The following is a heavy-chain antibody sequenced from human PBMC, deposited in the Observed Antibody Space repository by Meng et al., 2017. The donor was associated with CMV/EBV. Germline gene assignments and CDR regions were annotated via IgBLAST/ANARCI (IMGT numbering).Heavy chain of an antibody. CDR1: GFTFSSYA. J-gene: IGHJ4*02. D-gene: IGHD1-26*01. CDR3: ARESATSPGDY. CDR2: ISYDGSNK. V-gene: IGHV3-30-3*01. Sequence: SCAASGFTFSSYAMHWVRQAPGQGLEWVAVISYDGSNKYYADSVKGRFTISRDNSKNTLYLQMNSLRAEDTAVYYCARESATSPGDYWGQGTLVTVSS.